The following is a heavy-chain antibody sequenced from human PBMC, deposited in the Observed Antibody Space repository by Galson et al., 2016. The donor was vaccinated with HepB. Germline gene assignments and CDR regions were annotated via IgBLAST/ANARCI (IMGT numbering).Heavy chain of an antibody. Sequence: SVTVSCKASGGTFSSYAISWVRQAPGQGLEWMGEVIPIFGAANYAQKFQGRVTITADLSTTTAYMELSSLRFEDTAVYYCASRNRYYYDGMDVWGQGTTVTVYS. CDR2: VIPIFGAA. CDR1: GGTFSSYA. J-gene: IGHJ6*02. D-gene: IGHD1-14*01. V-gene: IGHV1-69*13. CDR3: ASRNRYYYDGMDV.